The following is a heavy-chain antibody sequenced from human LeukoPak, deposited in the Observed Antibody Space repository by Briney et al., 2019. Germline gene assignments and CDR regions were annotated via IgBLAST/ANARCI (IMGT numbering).Heavy chain of an antibody. CDR3: ARDPGYCSSTSCYPVFDY. J-gene: IGHJ4*02. CDR2: IRYDGSNK. V-gene: IGHV3-33*01. Sequence: GGSLRLSCAASGFTFSSYGMHWVRQAPGKGLEWVAVIRYDGSNKYYADSVKGRFTISRDNSKNTLYLQMNSLRAEDTAVYYCARDPGYCSSTSCYPVFDYWGQGTLVTVSS. CDR1: GFTFSSYG. D-gene: IGHD2-2*03.